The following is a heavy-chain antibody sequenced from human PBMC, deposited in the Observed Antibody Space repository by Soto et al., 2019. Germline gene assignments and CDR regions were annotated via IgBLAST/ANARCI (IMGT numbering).Heavy chain of an antibody. CDR2: ISAYNGNT. J-gene: IGHJ6*02. CDR3: ARGLYSGSNNYYYYYGMDV. CDR1: GSKFTSYG. D-gene: IGHD1-26*01. Sequence: APVKASCKASGSKFTSYGISSVRQAPGQGLEWMGWISAYNGNTNYAQKLQGRVTMTTDTSTSTAYMELRSLRSDDTAVYYCARGLYSGSNNYYYYYGMDVWGQGTTVTV. V-gene: IGHV1-18*04.